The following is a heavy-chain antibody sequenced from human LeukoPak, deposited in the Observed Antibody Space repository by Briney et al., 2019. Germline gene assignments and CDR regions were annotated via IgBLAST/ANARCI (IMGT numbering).Heavy chain of an antibody. V-gene: IGHV3-23*01. CDR2: ISDSGGST. CDR3: AKRGVVIRVILVGFHKQAYYFDS. CDR1: GITLSNYG. D-gene: IGHD3-22*01. Sequence: SGGSRRLSCAVSGITLSNYGMSWVRQAPGKGLEWVAGISDSGGSTTYADSVKGRFAISRDNPKNTLFLQMNSLRVEDTAVYFCAKRGVVIRVILVGFHKQAYYFDSWGQGALVTVSS. J-gene: IGHJ4*02.